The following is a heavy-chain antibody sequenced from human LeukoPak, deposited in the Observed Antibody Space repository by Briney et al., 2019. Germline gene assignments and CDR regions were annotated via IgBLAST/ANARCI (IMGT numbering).Heavy chain of an antibody. CDR2: IKRKSDGGTT. D-gene: IGHD2-15*01. V-gene: IGHV3-15*01. J-gene: IGHJ4*02. CDR3: TTDPSVLVVGY. CDR1: GFSFSNAW. Sequence: GGSLRLSCAASGFSFSNAWMNWVRQAQGKGLEWVGRIKRKSDGGTTEYAAPVKCRFTISRDDSKNTLYLEMNSLKTEDTAVYYCTTDPSVLVVGYWGQGALVTVSS.